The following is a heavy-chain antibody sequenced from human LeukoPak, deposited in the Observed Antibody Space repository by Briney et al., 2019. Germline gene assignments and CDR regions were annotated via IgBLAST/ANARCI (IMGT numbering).Heavy chain of an antibody. CDR3: TKAKDGITIFGVADYYFDH. V-gene: IGHV3-30*02. CDR1: GFTFSSYG. CDR2: IRYDGSND. J-gene: IGHJ4*02. Sequence: LAGGSLRLSCAASGFTFSSYGMHWVRQAPGKGLEWVAFIRYDGSNDHYADSVKGRFTISRDNPKNTLYLQMNRLRGEDTAVYYCTKAKDGITIFGVADYYFDHWGQGALVTVSS. D-gene: IGHD3-3*01.